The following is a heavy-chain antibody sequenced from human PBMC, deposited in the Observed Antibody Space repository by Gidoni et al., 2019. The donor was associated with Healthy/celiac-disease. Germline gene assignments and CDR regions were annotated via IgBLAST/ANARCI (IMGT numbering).Heavy chain of an antibody. CDR2: IKQDGSEK. CDR1: GFTFSSYW. D-gene: IGHD5-12*01. Sequence: VQLVESGGGLVQPGGSLRLSFAASGFTFSSYWMSWVRQAPGKGLAWVANIKQDGSEKYYVDSVKGRFTISRDNAKNSLYLQMNSLRAEDTAVYYCARRRYSGYLDYWGQGTLVTVSS. V-gene: IGHV3-7*01. J-gene: IGHJ4*02. CDR3: ARRRYSGYLDY.